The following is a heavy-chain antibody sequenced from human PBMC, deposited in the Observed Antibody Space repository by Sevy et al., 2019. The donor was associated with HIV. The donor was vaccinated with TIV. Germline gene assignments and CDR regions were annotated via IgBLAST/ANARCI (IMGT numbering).Heavy chain of an antibody. V-gene: IGHV3-30-3*01. D-gene: IGHD3-22*01. CDR1: GFTFSSYA. CDR2: ISYDGSNK. Sequence: GGSLRLSCAASGFTFSSYAMHWVRQAPGKGLEWVAVISYDGSNKYYADSVKGRFTISRDNSKNTLYLQMNSLRADDTAVYYCARDSRTMIIVVTWDVWGQGTTVTVSS. J-gene: IGHJ6*02. CDR3: ARDSRTMIIVVTWDV.